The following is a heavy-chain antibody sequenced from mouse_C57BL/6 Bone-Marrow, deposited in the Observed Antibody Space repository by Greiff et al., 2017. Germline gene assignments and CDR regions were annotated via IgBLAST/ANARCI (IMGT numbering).Heavy chain of an antibody. J-gene: IGHJ4*01. CDR2: IDPENGDT. V-gene: IGHV14-4*01. D-gene: IGHD2-3*01. CDR3: TTRVDGYYGAMDY. CDR1: GFNIKDDY. Sequence: EVMLVESGAELVRPGASVKLSCTASGFNIKDDYMHWVKQRPEQGLEWIGWIDPENGDTEYASKFQGKATITADTSSNTAYLQLSSLTSEDTAVYYCTTRVDGYYGAMDYWGQGTSVTVSS.